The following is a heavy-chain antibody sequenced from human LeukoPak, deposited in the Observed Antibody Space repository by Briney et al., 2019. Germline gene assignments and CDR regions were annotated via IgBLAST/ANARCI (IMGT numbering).Heavy chain of an antibody. D-gene: IGHD6-19*01. V-gene: IGHV3-23*01. J-gene: IGHJ6*02. CDR2: ISGSGGST. CDR3: TLSEGVAGTHYYYYGMDV. CDR1: GFTFSSYA. Sequence: GGSLRLSCAASGFTFSSYAMSWVRQAPGKGLEWVSAISGSGGSTYYADSVKGRFTISRDNSKNTLYLQMNSLRAEDTAVYYCTLSEGVAGTHYYYYGMDVWGQGTTVTVSS.